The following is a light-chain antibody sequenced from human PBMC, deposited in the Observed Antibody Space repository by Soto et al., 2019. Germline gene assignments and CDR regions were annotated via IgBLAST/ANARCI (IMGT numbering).Light chain of an antibody. V-gene: IGKV1-39*01. CDR1: QDISND. CDR3: NQRLCTPPFT. CDR2: ASS. Sequence: DIEMTQSPPSLSASVRDRGTITGQVSQDISNDLNWYQHQPGKAPNLLLYASSTLQSGVPSRFSGSGSGTDFTLTISSLRPQDFGTASCNQRLCTPPFTFGQGTRLEIK. J-gene: IGKJ5*01.